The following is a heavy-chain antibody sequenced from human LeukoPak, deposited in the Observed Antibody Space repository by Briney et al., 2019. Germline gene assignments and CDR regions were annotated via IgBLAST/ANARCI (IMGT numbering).Heavy chain of an antibody. CDR3: AREALSYDRGGYFPSWFDP. J-gene: IGHJ5*02. CDR2: FFYSGAT. V-gene: IGHV4-39*07. Sequence: SETLSLTCTVSGASISSDSYYWAWIRQPPGKGLEWIASFFYSGATYYSPSLRGRVTLSVDTSKNQLSLNLRSVTAADTAVYYCAREALSYDRGGYFPSWFDPWGQGTLVTISS. D-gene: IGHD3-22*01. CDR1: GASISSDSYY.